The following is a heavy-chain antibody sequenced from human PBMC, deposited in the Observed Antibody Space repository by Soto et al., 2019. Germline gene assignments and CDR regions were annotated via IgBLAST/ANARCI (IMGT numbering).Heavy chain of an antibody. J-gene: IGHJ4*02. V-gene: IGHV4-59*01. D-gene: IGHD3-22*01. Sequence: SETLSLTCTVSGGSISSYYWSWIRQPPGKGLEWIGYIYYTGSTNYNPSLKSRITISVDTSKNQFSLKLSSVTAADTAVYYCARRDSSGYYYYWGQGTLVTVSS. CDR3: ARRDSSGYYYY. CDR1: GGSISSYY. CDR2: IYYTGST.